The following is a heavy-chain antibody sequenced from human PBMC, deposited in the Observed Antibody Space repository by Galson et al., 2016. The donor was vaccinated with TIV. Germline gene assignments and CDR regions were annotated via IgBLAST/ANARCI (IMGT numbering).Heavy chain of an antibody. J-gene: IGHJ4*02. CDR1: GFTFSNYA. CDR3: AKSGDSRSIDS. V-gene: IGHV3-23*01. CDR2: INNSGGTT. Sequence: SLRLSCAASGFTFSNYAMSWVRQAPGKGLEWVSTINNSGGTTYYADSVKGRLTISRDNSKNTLYLQMNSLGAEDTALYYCAKSGDSRSIDSWGQGTLVIVSS. D-gene: IGHD3-22*01.